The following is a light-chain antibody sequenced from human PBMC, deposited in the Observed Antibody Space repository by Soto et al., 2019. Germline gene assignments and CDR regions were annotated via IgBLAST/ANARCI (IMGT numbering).Light chain of an antibody. V-gene: IGKV3-20*01. Sequence: EIVLTQSPGTLSLSPWERASLSCRTSQTVCSTCLAWYQQKPGQAPRLLISGASNRATGIPDRFSGSGSGTDFTLTITRLEPDDFAVYYCQHYGGSPGFTFGPGTKVDIK. CDR2: GAS. J-gene: IGKJ3*01. CDR1: QTVCSTC. CDR3: QHYGGSPGFT.